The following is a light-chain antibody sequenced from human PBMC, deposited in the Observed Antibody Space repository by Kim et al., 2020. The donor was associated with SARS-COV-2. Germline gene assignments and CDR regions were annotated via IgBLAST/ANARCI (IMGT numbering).Light chain of an antibody. Sequence: PGKTARITRGGNSIGSKSVHWYQEKPGQAPVLVISYASDRPSGIPERFSGSNSGNTATLTISRVEAGDEADYYCQVWDSSSDHRVVFGGGTQLTVL. CDR3: QVWDSSSDHRVV. CDR2: YAS. CDR1: SIGSKS. V-gene: IGLV3-21*04. J-gene: IGLJ2*01.